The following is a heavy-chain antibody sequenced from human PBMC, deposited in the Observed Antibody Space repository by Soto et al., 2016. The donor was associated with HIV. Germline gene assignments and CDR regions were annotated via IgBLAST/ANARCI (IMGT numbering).Heavy chain of an antibody. CDR3: ARLLSLVTPPPWXLRSQLRFDP. J-gene: IGHJ5*02. CDR2: IFYSGST. D-gene: IGHD3-9*01. CDR1: GGSISSSNW. Sequence: QVQLQESGPGLVKPSGTLSLTCAVSGGSISSSNWWSWVRQPPGKGLEWIGNIFYSGSTYYNPSLKSRVTISVDTSKNQFSLKLSSVTAADTAVYYCARLLSLVTPPPWXLRSQLRFDPVGPGNPGPPPP. V-gene: IGHV4-4*02.